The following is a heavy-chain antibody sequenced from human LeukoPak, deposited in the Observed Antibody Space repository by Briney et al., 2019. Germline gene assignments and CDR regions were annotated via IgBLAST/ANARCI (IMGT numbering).Heavy chain of an antibody. J-gene: IGHJ5*02. CDR3: ARVAAAKQEQNNWFDP. D-gene: IGHD6-13*01. CDR2: ISAYNGNT. CDR1: GYTFTSYG. Sequence: ASVKVSCKASGYTFTSYGISWVRQAPGQGLECMGWISAYNGNTNYAQKLQGRVTMTTDTSTSTAYMELRSLRSDDTAVYYCARVAAAKQEQNNWFDPWGQGTLVTVSS. V-gene: IGHV1-18*01.